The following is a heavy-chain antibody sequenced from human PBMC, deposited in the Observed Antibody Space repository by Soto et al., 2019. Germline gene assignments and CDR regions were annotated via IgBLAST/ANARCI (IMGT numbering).Heavy chain of an antibody. CDR2: ITRTDST. CDR1: GFTFSNYA. J-gene: IGHJ4*02. CDR3: AKALVGEVGATDY. V-gene: IGHV3-23*01. Sequence: GGSLRLSCAASGFTFSNYAINWVRQAPGKGLEWVSAITRTDSTYYADSVKGRFTISRDNSRNTLYLQMNSLGAEDAALYYCAKALVGEVGATDYWGQGTLVTVSS. D-gene: IGHD1-26*01.